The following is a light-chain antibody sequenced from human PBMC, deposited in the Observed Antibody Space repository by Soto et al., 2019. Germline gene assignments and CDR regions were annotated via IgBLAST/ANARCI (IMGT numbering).Light chain of an antibody. CDR2: DVS. CDR3: AAWDDSLGAVV. V-gene: IGLV2-14*03. J-gene: IGLJ2*01. CDR1: SSDVGAYKY. Sequence: QSALTQPASVSGSPGQSITISCTGTSSDVGAYKYVSWHQQHPGKAPKLMIYDVSDRPSGVSDRFSGSKSGNTASLTISGLQAEDEADYYCAAWDDSLGAVVFGGGTKVTVL.